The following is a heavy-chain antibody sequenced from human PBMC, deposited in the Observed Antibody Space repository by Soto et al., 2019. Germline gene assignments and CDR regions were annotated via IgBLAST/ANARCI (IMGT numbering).Heavy chain of an antibody. J-gene: IGHJ4*02. V-gene: IGHV3-23*01. Sequence: EVQLLESGGGLVQPGGSLRLSCAASGFTFSSYAMSWVRQAPGKGLEWVSAISGSGGSTYYADSVKGRFTISRDNSKNTLYLQMNSLRAEDTAVYYCAKDLTIFGVVTESDFDYWGQGTLVTVSS. D-gene: IGHD3-3*01. CDR2: ISGSGGST. CDR1: GFTFSSYA. CDR3: AKDLTIFGVVTESDFDY.